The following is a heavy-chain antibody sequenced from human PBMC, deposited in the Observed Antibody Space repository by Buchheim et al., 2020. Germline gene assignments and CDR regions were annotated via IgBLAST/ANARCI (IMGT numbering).Heavy chain of an antibody. CDR1: GFTFSSYS. CDR3: ARDRSSLIDY. V-gene: IGHV3-48*02. CDR2: INSVSSTM. Sequence: EVQLVESGGGFVQPGGSLRLSCAASGFTFSSYSMNWVRQAPGKGLEWISYINSVSSTMHYADSVKARFTVSSDNVQKSLYLQMNSLRDEDTAVYYCARDRSSLIDYWGQGTL. J-gene: IGHJ4*02. D-gene: IGHD2-2*01.